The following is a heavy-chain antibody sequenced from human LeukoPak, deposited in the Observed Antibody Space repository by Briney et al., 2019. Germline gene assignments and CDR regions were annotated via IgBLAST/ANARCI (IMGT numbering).Heavy chain of an antibody. CDR3: ARSFPIAVAGDDAEYFQH. D-gene: IGHD6-19*01. J-gene: IGHJ1*01. CDR2: IKQDGSEK. V-gene: IGHV3-7*01. CDR1: GFTFSSYR. Sequence: GGSLRLSCAASGFTFSSYRMSWVRQAPGKGLEWVANIKQDGSEKYYVDSVKGRFTISRDNAKNSLYLQMNSLRAEDTAVYYCARSFPIAVAGDDAEYFQHWGQGTLVTVSS.